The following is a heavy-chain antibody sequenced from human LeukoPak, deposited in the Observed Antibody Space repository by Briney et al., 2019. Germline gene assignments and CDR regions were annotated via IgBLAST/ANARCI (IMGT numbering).Heavy chain of an antibody. J-gene: IGHJ2*01. V-gene: IGHV4-30-2*01. D-gene: IGHD4-17*01. Sequence: SETLSLTCTVSGGSISSGDYYWSWIRQPPGKGLEWIGYIYHSGSTYYNPSLKSRVTISVDRSKNQFSLKLSSVTAADTAVYYCARGDYGDYSRWYFDLWGRGTLVTVSS. CDR2: IYHSGST. CDR1: GGSISSGDYY. CDR3: ARGDYGDYSRWYFDL.